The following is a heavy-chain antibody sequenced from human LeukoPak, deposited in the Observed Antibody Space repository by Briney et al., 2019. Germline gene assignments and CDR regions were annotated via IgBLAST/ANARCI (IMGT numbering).Heavy chain of an antibody. CDR2: ISSSSSTI. J-gene: IGHJ6*03. D-gene: IGHD2-2*01. CDR1: GFTFSSYS. CDR3: ARDDIVVVPAAMGYYYYYMDV. V-gene: IGHV3-48*04. Sequence: GVSLRLSCAASGFTFSSYSMNWVRQAPGKGLEGVSYISSSSSTIYYADSVKGRFTISRDNAKNSLYLQMNSLRAEDTAVYYCARDDIVVVPAAMGYYYYYMDVWGKGTTVTVSS.